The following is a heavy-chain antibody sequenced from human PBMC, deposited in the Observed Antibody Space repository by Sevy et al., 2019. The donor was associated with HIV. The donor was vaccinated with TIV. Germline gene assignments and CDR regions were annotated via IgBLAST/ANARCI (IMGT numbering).Heavy chain of an antibody. Sequence: GGSLRLSCAASGFTFSSYAMSWVRQAPGKGLEWVSAISGSGGSTYYADSVKGRFTISRDNSKNTLYLQMNSLRAEDTAVYYCAKANGLNIVVVTAIAFDYWGQGTLVTVSS. CDR3: AKANGLNIVVVTAIAFDY. CDR2: ISGSGGST. V-gene: IGHV3-23*01. D-gene: IGHD2-21*02. J-gene: IGHJ4*02. CDR1: GFTFSSYA.